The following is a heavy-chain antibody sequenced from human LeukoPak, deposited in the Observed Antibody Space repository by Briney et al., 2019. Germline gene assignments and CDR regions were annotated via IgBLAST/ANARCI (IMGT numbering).Heavy chain of an antibody. J-gene: IGHJ4*02. CDR1: GGSISSYY. V-gene: IGHV4-59*01. CDR2: IYYSGST. CDR3: ARVRDSEYYYDSSGYYQYYFDY. D-gene: IGHD3-22*01. Sequence: SETLSLTCTVSGGSISSYYWSWIRQPPGKGLEWIGYIYYSGSTNYNPSLKSRVTISVDTSKNQFSLKLSSVTAADTAVYYCARVRDSEYYYDSSGYYQYYFDYWGQGTLVSVSS.